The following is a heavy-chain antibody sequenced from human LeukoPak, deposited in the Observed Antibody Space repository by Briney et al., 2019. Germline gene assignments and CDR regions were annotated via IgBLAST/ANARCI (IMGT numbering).Heavy chain of an antibody. Sequence: SETLSLTCTVSGGSISSGDYYWSWICQPPGKGLEWFVYIYYSVRTYYNPSLKSRLTISVDTSKNQFSLKLSSVTAADTAVYYCARDARGYCSSTSCYEDYGMDVWGKGTTVTVSS. CDR1: GGSISSGDYY. J-gene: IGHJ6*04. CDR2: IYYSVRT. CDR3: ARDARGYCSSTSCYEDYGMDV. D-gene: IGHD2-2*01. V-gene: IGHV4-30-4*01.